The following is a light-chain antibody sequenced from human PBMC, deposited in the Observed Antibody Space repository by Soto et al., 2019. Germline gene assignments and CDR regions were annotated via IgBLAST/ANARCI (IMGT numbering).Light chain of an antibody. CDR1: SSDVGGYNY. V-gene: IGLV2-14*01. Sequence: QSVLTQPASVSGSPGQSITISCTGTSSDVGGYNYVSWYQQHPGKPPKLMIYDVSNRPSGVSNRFSGSKSGNTASLTISGLQAEDEANYYCSSYISSSTFYVFGTGTKVTV. CDR3: SSYISSSTFYV. CDR2: DVS. J-gene: IGLJ1*01.